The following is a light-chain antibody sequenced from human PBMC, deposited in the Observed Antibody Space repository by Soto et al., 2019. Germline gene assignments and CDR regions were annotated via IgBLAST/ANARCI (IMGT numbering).Light chain of an antibody. CDR3: QQYQSLT. Sequence: IVLTQSPAILALSPGDRATLSCRASQSVSSSYLAWYQHKPGQAPRLPIHGASSRVTGIPDRLSGSGSGTDFTLTITRLEPEDFAVYYCQQYQSLTFGGGTKVDIK. J-gene: IGKJ4*01. CDR1: QSVSSSY. CDR2: GAS. V-gene: IGKV3-20*01.